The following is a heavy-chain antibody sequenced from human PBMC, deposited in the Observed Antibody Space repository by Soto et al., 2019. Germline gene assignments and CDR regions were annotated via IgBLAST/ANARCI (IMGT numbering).Heavy chain of an antibody. D-gene: IGHD4-17*01. V-gene: IGHV4-59*01. CDR2: IYYSGST. CDR1: GGSISSYY. CDR3: ARRYGYAFDI. J-gene: IGHJ3*02. Sequence: PSETLSLTCTVSGGSISSYYWSWIRQPPGKGLEWIGYIYYSGSTNYNPSLKSRITISVDTSKNQFSLKLSSVTAADTAVYYCARRYGYAFDIWGQGTMVTVSS.